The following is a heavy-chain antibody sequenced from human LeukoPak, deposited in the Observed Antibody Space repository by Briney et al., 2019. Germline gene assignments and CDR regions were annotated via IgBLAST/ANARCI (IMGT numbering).Heavy chain of an antibody. D-gene: IGHD6-19*01. V-gene: IGHV3-15*01. CDR3: TTTAHSGPAIY. Sequence: KAGRSLRLSCAASGFTFSNYAIHWVRQAPGKGLEWVGRIKSKTDGGTADYAAPVKGRFTISRDDSKDTLYLQMSSLKTEDTAVYYCTTTAHSGPAIYWGREPWSPSPQ. CDR2: IKSKTDGGTA. J-gene: IGHJ4*02. CDR1: GFTFSNYA.